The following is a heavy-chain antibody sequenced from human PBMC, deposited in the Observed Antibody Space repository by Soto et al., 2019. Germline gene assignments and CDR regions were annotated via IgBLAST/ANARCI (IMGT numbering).Heavy chain of an antibody. Sequence: EVQLLESGGGLVQPGGSLRLSCAASGFTFSMSAMTWVRQAPGKGLEWVSTTGLNGRTTYYADSVKGRFTVSRDNSKNTLDLQMNSLRVEDTALYYCVRPYYSSSWFPFDRWGQGTLVTVSS. J-gene: IGHJ4*02. V-gene: IGHV3-23*01. D-gene: IGHD6-13*01. CDR3: VRPYYSSSWFPFDR. CDR1: GFTFSMSA. CDR2: TGLNGRTT.